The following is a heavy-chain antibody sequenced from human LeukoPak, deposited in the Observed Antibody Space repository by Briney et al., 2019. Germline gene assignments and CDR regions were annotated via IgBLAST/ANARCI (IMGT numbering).Heavy chain of an antibody. J-gene: IGHJ5*02. CDR1: GVTFSSSW. V-gene: IGHV3-7*01. CDR3: AREARISIFGVVFDP. Sequence: GGSLRLSCAASGVTFSSSWMSWVRQAPGKGPEWVANVRQDGSQKYYVDSVKGRFTISRDNAKNSMYQQMNSLRAEDTAVYYCAREARISIFGVVFDPWGQGTLVTVSS. D-gene: IGHD3-3*01. CDR2: VRQDGSQK.